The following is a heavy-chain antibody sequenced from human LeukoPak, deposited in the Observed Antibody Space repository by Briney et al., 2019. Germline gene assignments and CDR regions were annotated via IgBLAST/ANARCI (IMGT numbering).Heavy chain of an antibody. CDR2: IYPGDSDT. Sequence: GESLKISCKGSGYSFTNYWIGWVRQMPGKGLEWMGIIYPGDSDTRYSPSFQGQVTISADKSIRTAYLQWGSLKASDTAMYYCARSQGYCSGGSCLQGDWFAPWGQGTLVTVSS. CDR1: GYSFTNYW. J-gene: IGHJ5*02. V-gene: IGHV5-51*01. CDR3: ARSQGYCSGGSCLQGDWFAP. D-gene: IGHD2-15*01.